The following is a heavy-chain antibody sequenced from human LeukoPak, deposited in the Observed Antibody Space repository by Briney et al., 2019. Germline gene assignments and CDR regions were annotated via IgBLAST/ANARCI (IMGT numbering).Heavy chain of an antibody. Sequence: GRSLRPSCAASGFTFSSYGMHWVRQAPGKGLEWVAVIWYDGSNKYYADSVKGRFTISRDNSKNTLYLQMNSLRAEDTAVYYCARESSSGWFDYWGQGTLVTVSS. D-gene: IGHD6-19*01. V-gene: IGHV3-33*01. J-gene: IGHJ5*01. CDR1: GFTFSSYG. CDR3: ARESSSGWFDY. CDR2: IWYDGSNK.